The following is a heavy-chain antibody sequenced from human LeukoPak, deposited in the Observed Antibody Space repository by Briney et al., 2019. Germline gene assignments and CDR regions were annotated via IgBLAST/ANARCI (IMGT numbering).Heavy chain of an antibody. J-gene: IGHJ4*02. D-gene: IGHD4-23*01. V-gene: IGHV3-7*03. CDR1: GFTFSRHW. CDR2: INEDGSKK. CDR3: ARVGERDTVPGNSY. Sequence: GGSLRLSCSAFGFTFSRHWMSWVRQAPGKGLDWVANINEDGSKKAYVDSVEGRFTISRDNTKNSVYLQMNGLRADDTAVYYCARVGERDTVPGNSYWGQGTLVTVSS.